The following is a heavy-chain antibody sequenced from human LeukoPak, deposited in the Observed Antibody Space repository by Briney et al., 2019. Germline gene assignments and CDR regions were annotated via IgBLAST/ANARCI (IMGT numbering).Heavy chain of an antibody. Sequence: ASVKVSCKASGYTFTSYYMHWVRQAPGQGLEGMGIINPSGGSTSYAQKFQGRVTMTRDTSTSTVYMELSSLRSEDTAVYYCARDPRTTVTKGDAFDIWGQGTMVTVSS. CDR3: ARDPRTTVTKGDAFDI. J-gene: IGHJ3*02. V-gene: IGHV1-46*01. CDR1: GYTFTSYY. CDR2: INPSGGST. D-gene: IGHD4-17*01.